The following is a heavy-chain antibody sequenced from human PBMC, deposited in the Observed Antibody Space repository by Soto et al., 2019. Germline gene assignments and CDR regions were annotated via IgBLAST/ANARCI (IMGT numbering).Heavy chain of an antibody. D-gene: IGHD2-21*02. CDR3: AREETAWPLAYGLDV. Sequence: LRLSCAASVFTFSSYSMHWVRQAPGKGLEWVSAITRNSDIYYADSVKGRFTISRDNAQNSVSLQMDSLRAEDTAVYYCAREETAWPLAYGLDVWGQGTTVTVSS. J-gene: IGHJ6*02. CDR1: VFTFSSYS. V-gene: IGHV3-21*01. CDR2: ITRNSDI.